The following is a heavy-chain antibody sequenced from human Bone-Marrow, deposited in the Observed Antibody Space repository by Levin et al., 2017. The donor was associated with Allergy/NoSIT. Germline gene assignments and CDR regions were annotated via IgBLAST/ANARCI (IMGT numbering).Heavy chain of an antibody. Sequence: QPGGSLRLSCVASGFTFSNYGMHWVRQAPGKGLEWVAVISFDGSHKYYADSVKGRFTISRDDSKNTLSLQMNSLRTEDTAVYYCANGRWDYDYVWAPMESWGQGTLVAVSS. J-gene: IGHJ5*02. D-gene: IGHD3-16*01. CDR2: ISFDGSHK. CDR1: GFTFSNYG. V-gene: IGHV3-30*18. CDR3: ANGRWDYDYVWAPMES.